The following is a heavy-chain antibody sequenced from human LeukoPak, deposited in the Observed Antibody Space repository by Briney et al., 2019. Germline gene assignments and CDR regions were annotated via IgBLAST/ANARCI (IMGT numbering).Heavy chain of an antibody. Sequence: PGGSLRLSCAASGFTFSSYWMSWVRQAPGKGLEWVANIKQDGSEKYYVDSVKGRFTISRDNAKNSLYLQMNSLRAEDTAVYYCAREKVRGYSYGPRAFDYRGQGTLVTVSS. D-gene: IGHD5-18*01. CDR2: IKQDGSEK. V-gene: IGHV3-7*03. CDR3: AREKVRGYSYGPRAFDY. J-gene: IGHJ4*02. CDR1: GFTFSSYW.